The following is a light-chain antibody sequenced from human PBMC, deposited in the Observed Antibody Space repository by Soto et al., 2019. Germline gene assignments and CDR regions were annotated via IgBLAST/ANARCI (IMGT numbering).Light chain of an antibody. J-gene: IGLJ2*01. V-gene: IGLV1-40*01. CDR1: SSNIGAGYY. CDR3: QSYDNSLSGHVV. CDR2: GNL. Sequence: QLVLTQPPSVSGAPGQRVTISCTGSSSNIGAGYYVHWYQQLPGTAPKLLIYGNLNRPSGVPDRFSGSKSGTSASLAITGLQAEDEADYYCQSYDNSLSGHVVFCGGTKLTVL.